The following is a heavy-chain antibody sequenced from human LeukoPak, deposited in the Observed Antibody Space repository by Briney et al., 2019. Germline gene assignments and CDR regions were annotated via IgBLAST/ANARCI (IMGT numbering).Heavy chain of an antibody. CDR3: ARGRVLLWFGDDGMDV. CDR2: ISSNGGST. D-gene: IGHD3-10*01. Sequence: GGSLRLSCSASGFTFSSYAMHWVRQAPGKGLEYVSAISSNGGSTYYADSVRGRFTISRDNSKNTLYLQMSSLKAEDTAVYYCARGRVLLWFGDDGMDVWGQGTTVTVSS. J-gene: IGHJ6*02. V-gene: IGHV3-64D*06. CDR1: GFTFSSYA.